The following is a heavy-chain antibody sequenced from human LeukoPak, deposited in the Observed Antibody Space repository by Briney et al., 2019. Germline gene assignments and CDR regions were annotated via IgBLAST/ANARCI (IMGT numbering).Heavy chain of an antibody. D-gene: IGHD3-3*01. CDR1: GYTLIELS. CDR3: ATALFGVFTFDY. Sequence: VASVKVSCTVSGYTLIELSMHWVRQAPGKGLEWMGGFDPEDGETIYAQKFQGRVTMTEDTSTDTAYMELSSLRSEDTAVYYCATALFGVFTFDYWGQGTLVTVSS. CDR2: FDPEDGET. V-gene: IGHV1-24*01. J-gene: IGHJ4*02.